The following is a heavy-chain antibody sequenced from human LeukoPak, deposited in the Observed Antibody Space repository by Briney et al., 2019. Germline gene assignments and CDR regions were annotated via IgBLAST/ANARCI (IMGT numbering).Heavy chain of an antibody. V-gene: IGHV3-23*01. Sequence: GGSLRLSCATSGFTFSSYAISWVRQAPGKGLEWVSAISASGGSTYYADSVKGRFTISRDNSKNTLYLQMNSLRVEDTAVYYCAKTKLGYCSGGSCYSRHYRLDYWGQGTLVTVSS. CDR1: GFTFSSYA. CDR3: AKTKLGYCSGGSCYSRHYRLDY. J-gene: IGHJ4*02. D-gene: IGHD2-15*01. CDR2: ISASGGST.